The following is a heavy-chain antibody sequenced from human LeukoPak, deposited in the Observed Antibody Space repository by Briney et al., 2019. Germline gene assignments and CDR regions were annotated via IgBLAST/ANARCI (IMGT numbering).Heavy chain of an antibody. V-gene: IGHV1-46*01. D-gene: IGHD3-10*01. CDR3: ARDITVTDHDIGY. Sequence: ASVTVSCKASGYAFTTYYIHWLRQAPGQGPEGMGIISPNGGSTSYAQKFQGRVTMARDTSTSTVYMELSSLKSEDTAVYYCARDITVTDHDIGYWGQGTLVTVSS. CDR2: ISPNGGST. CDR1: GYAFTTYY. J-gene: IGHJ4*02.